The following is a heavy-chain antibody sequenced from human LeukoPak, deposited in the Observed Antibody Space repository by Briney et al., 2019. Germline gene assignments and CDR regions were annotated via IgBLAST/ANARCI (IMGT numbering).Heavy chain of an antibody. Sequence: PGGSLRLSCAASGFTFSTYAMSWVRQAPGKGLEWVSAISGSGGSTYYADSVKGRFTISRDNSKNTLYLQMNSLRAEDTAVYYCAKVGAAAGSPLGYWGQGTLVTVSS. CDR2: ISGSGGST. J-gene: IGHJ4*02. V-gene: IGHV3-23*01. CDR3: AKVGAAAGSPLGY. CDR1: GFTFSTYA. D-gene: IGHD6-13*01.